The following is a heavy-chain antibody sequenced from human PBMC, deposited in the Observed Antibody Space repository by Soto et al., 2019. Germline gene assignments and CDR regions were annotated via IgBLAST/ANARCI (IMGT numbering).Heavy chain of an antibody. CDR2: ISYDGSNK. V-gene: IGHV3-30*18. Sequence: GGSLRLSCAASGFTFSSYGMHWVRQAPGKGLEWVAVISYDGSNKYYADSVKGRFTISRDNSKNTLYLQMNSLRAEDTAVYYCAKAGTPRGIRDAFDIWGQGTMVTVSS. J-gene: IGHJ3*02. CDR3: AKAGTPRGIRDAFDI. CDR1: GFTFSSYG. D-gene: IGHD3-16*01.